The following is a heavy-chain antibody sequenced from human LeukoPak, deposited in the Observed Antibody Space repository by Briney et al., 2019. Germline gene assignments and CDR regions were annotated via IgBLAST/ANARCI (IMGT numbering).Heavy chain of an antibody. CDR1: GGSISSYY. V-gene: IGHV4-59*01. J-gene: IGHJ3*02. CDR2: IYYSGST. D-gene: IGHD6-19*01. Sequence: SSETLSLTXTVSGGSISSYYWSWIRQPPGKGLEWIGYIYYSGSTNYNPSLKSRVTISVDTSKNQFSLKLSSVTAADTAVYYCARAVAGTPPDAFDIWGQGTMVTVSS. CDR3: ARAVAGTPPDAFDI.